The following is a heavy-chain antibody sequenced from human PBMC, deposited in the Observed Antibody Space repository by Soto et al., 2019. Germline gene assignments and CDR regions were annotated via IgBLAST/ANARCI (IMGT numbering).Heavy chain of an antibody. V-gene: IGHV4-4*07. CDR2: IYATGTT. J-gene: IGHJ5*02. CDR1: GASISGFY. D-gene: IGHD1-1*01. CDR3: VRDGTKTLRDWFDP. Sequence: SETLSLTCTVSGASISGFYWSWIRKSAGKGLEWIGRIYATGTTDYNPSLKSRVMMSVDTSKKQFSLKLRSVTAADTAVYYCVRDGTKTLRDWFDPWGQGISVTGSS.